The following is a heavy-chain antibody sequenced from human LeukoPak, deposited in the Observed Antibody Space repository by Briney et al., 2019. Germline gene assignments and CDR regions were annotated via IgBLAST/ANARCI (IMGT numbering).Heavy chain of an antibody. Sequence: ASVKVSCKTSGYTLTSYDINWLRQATGQGPEWMGRVSPNSGDSDYAQKFQGRVTMTRDTSISTAYMELSSLTYEDTAVYYCASYNGYAKWGQGTLVTVSS. V-gene: IGHV1-8*01. D-gene: IGHD5-12*01. J-gene: IGHJ4*02. CDR1: GYTLTSYD. CDR2: VSPNSGDS. CDR3: ASYNGYAK.